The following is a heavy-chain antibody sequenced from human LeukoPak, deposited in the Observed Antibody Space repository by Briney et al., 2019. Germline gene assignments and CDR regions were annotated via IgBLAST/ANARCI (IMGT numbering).Heavy chain of an antibody. CDR2: FYHNGST. D-gene: IGHD6-19*01. V-gene: IGHV4-59*01. CDR1: GGSISNYY. J-gene: IGHJ4*02. Sequence: PSETLSLTCTVSGGSISNYYWSWIRQPPGQGLELIWCFYHNGSTNYNPSLRNRVTRSVDTSKNQFSLWLSSVTAADTAVYYCASTQQWLAFDYWGQGILVTVSS. CDR3: ASTQQWLAFDY.